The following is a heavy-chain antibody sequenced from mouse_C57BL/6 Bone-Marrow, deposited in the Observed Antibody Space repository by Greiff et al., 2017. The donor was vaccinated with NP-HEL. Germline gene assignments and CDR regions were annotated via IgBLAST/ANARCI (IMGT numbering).Heavy chain of an antibody. J-gene: IGHJ2*01. V-gene: IGHV1-26*01. CDR3: ARSGLRQY. CDR1: GYTFTDYY. Sequence: VQLQQSGPELVKPGASVKISCKASGYTFTDYYMNWVKQSHGKSLEWIGDINPNNGGTSYNQKFKGKATLTVDKSSSTAYMELRSLTSEDSAVYYCARSGLRQYWGQGTTLTVSS. CDR2: INPNNGGT. D-gene: IGHD1-2*01.